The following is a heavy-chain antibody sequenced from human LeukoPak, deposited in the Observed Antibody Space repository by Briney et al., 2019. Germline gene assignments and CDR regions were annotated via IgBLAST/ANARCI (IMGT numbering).Heavy chain of an antibody. CDR3: ARAVGATAMDYYYYYYGMDV. V-gene: IGHV4-38-2*01. CDR1: GYSISSGYY. Sequence: SETLSLTCAVSGYSISSGYYWGWIRQPPGKGLEWIGSIYHSGSTYYNPSLKSRVTISVDTSKNQFSLKLSSVTAADTAVYYCARAVGATAMDYYYYYYGMDVWGKGTTVTVSS. CDR2: IYHSGST. J-gene: IGHJ6*04. D-gene: IGHD1-26*01.